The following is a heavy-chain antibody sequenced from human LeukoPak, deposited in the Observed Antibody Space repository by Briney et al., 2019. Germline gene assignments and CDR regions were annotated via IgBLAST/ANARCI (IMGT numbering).Heavy chain of an antibody. CDR2: ISSSSSYI. CDR1: GFTFSNYN. J-gene: IGHJ4*02. D-gene: IGHD2-2*01. Sequence: GGSLRLSCATSGFTFSNYNMNWVRQAPGEGLEYVSSISSSSSYIYYADSVKGRFTISRDNSKNTLYLQMNSLRAEDTAVYYCAKDRRPVVPAAIVWGQGTLVTVSS. CDR3: AKDRRPVVPAAIV. V-gene: IGHV3-21*04.